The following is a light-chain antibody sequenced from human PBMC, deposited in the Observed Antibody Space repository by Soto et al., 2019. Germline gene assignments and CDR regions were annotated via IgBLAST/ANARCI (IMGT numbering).Light chain of an antibody. Sequence: DIQMTQSPSILSASVGDSVTITCRASQSISGWLAWYQQKPGKAPKLLISKASTLESGVPSRFSGSGSGTEFTLTISSLQPDDFATYYCQQYNSYSLTFGQGTKVDI. CDR3: QQYNSYSLT. CDR2: KAS. J-gene: IGKJ1*01. V-gene: IGKV1-5*03. CDR1: QSISGW.